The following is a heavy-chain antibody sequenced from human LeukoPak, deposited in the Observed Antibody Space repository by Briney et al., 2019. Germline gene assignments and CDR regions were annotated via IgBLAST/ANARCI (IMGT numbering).Heavy chain of an antibody. Sequence: SETLSLTCTVSGGSISSYYWRWIRQPAGKGLDWIGRIYTSGSTNYNPSLTHRVTISVDTSKHQFSLKLSSVSAPDTAVYYCARDSYISSWYRFDPWGQGTLVTVSS. J-gene: IGHJ5*02. CDR1: GGSISSYY. CDR3: ARDSYISSWYRFDP. CDR2: IYTSGST. V-gene: IGHV4-4*07. D-gene: IGHD6-13*01.